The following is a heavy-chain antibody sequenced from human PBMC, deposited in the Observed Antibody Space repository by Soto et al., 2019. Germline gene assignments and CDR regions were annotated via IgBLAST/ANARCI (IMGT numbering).Heavy chain of an antibody. V-gene: IGHV1-46*01. CDR3: ARSPNTDYYYSYGMDV. CDR1: GYTFTSNY. Sequence: ASVKVSCKASGYTFTSNYMHCVRRAPGQGLEWMEIINPSGGSTRYAQKYQGRVTMTRDTSTSTVYMELSNLRSEDTAVYYCARSPNTDYYYSYGMDVWGQGTTVTVSS. J-gene: IGHJ6*02. D-gene: IGHD4-17*01. CDR2: INPSGGST.